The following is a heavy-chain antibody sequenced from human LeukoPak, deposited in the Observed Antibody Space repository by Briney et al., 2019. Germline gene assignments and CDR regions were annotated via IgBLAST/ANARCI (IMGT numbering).Heavy chain of an antibody. CDR3: ARGSYWYDA. CDR2: INPQSGGT. CDR1: GYTFTDYY. V-gene: IGHV1-2*02. J-gene: IGHJ5*02. Sequence: ASVKVSCKASGYTFTDYYIQWVRQAPGQGPEWMGWINPQSGGTIYAQKFQGRVTMTRETSISTAYMELSRLKSDDTAVFYCARGSYWYDAWVQGTLVTVSS.